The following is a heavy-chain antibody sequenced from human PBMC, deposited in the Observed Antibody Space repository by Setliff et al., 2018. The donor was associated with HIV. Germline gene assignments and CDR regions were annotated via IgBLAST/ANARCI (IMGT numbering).Heavy chain of an antibody. J-gene: IGHJ4*02. Sequence: ETLSLTCTVSGGSISSRNFYWGWIRQPPGKGLEWIGSIAYTGSGYYNSSLKSRVTISVDTSRNECSLKLTSVTAADTAVYYCAREVRWGLPQGFDHWGQGSQVTVSS. CDR2: IAYTGSG. D-gene: IGHD3-16*01. V-gene: IGHV4-39*07. CDR1: GGSISSRNFY. CDR3: AREVRWGLPQGFDH.